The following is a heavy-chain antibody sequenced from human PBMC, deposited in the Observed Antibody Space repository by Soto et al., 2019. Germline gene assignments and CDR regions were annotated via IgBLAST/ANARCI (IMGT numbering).Heavy chain of an antibody. CDR3: ARWGLYGMDV. Sequence: GGSLRLSCAASGFTFSSYSMNWVRQAPGKGLEWVSSISSSSSYMYYADSVKGRFTISRDNAKNSLYLQMNSLRAEDTAVYYCARWGLYGMDVWGQGTTVTVSS. V-gene: IGHV3-21*01. CDR1: GFTFSSYS. CDR2: ISSSSSYM. J-gene: IGHJ6*02. D-gene: IGHD7-27*01.